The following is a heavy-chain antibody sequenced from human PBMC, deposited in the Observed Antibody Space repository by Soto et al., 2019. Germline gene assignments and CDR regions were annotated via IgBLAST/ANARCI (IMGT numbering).Heavy chain of an antibody. D-gene: IGHD2-8*01. CDR1: GDSVSTDSAT. V-gene: IGHV6-1*01. J-gene: IGHJ5*01. CDR3: ARLIGNSWLDS. Sequence: QVQLQQSGPGLVRPSQTLSLSCAISGDSVSTDSATWDWIRQSPSRGLEWLGRTYYRSNWFYDHAVPVRGPXTXNSXTPTNQSSLQLNSVPPDDTAIYYCARLIGNSWLDSWGQGTLVTVSS. CDR2: TYYRSNWFY.